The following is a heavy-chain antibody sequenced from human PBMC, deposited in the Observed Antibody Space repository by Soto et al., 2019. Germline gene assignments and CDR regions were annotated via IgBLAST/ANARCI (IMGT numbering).Heavy chain of an antibody. CDR3: ARLYCITMVRGELSEY. V-gene: IGHV1-18*01. Sequence: QVQLVQSGAEVKKPGASVKVSCKASGYTFTSYGISWVRQAPGQGLEWMGWISAYNGNTNYAQKLQGRVTMTTDTSTSTAYMGLGSLRSDDTAVYYCARLYCITMVRGELSEYWGQGTLVTVSS. D-gene: IGHD3-10*01. J-gene: IGHJ4*02. CDR1: GYTFTSYG. CDR2: ISAYNGNT.